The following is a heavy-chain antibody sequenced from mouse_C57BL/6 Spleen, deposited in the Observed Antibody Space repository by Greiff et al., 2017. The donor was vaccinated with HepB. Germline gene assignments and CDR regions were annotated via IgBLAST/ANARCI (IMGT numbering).Heavy chain of an antibody. J-gene: IGHJ4*01. CDR1: GYTFTSYW. CDR2: IDPSDSYT. V-gene: IGHV1-69*01. Sequence: VQLQQPGAELVMPGASVKLSCKASGYTFTSYWMHWVKQRPGQGLEWIGEIDPSDSYTNYNQKFKGKSTLTVDKSSSTAYMQLSSLTSEDSAVYYCARRGGSSYVEAMDYWGQGTSVTVSS. CDR3: ARRGGSSYVEAMDY. D-gene: IGHD1-1*01.